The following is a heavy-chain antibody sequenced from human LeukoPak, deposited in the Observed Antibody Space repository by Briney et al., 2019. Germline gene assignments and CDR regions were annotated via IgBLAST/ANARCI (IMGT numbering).Heavy chain of an antibody. CDR1: GGSISSYY. Sequence: SETLSLTCTVSGGSISSYYWSWIRQPPGKGLEWIGCIYYSGSTNYNPSLKSRVTISVDTSKNQFSLKLSSVTAADTAVYYCARARTYYYDSSGYPYLDYWGQGTLVTVSS. CDR3: ARARTYYYDSSGYPYLDY. J-gene: IGHJ4*02. CDR2: IYYSGST. D-gene: IGHD3-22*01. V-gene: IGHV4-59*01.